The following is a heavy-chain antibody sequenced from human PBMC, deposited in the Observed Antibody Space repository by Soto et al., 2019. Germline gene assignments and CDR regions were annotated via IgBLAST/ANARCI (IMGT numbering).Heavy chain of an antibody. CDR2: IYYSGST. D-gene: IGHD6-19*01. CDR3: ARDRWGSGWYDY. J-gene: IGHJ4*02. CDR1: CGSISSYY. Sequence: SETLSLTCTVSCGSISSYYWSWIRQPPGKGLEWIGYIYYSGSTNYNPSLKSRVTISVDTSKNQFSLKLSSVTAADTAVYYCARDRWGSGWYDYWGQGTLVTVSS. V-gene: IGHV4-59*01.